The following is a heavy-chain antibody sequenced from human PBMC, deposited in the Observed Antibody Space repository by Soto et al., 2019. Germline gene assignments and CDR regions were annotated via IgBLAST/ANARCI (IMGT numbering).Heavy chain of an antibody. CDR1: EFTFSNYA. J-gene: IGHJ3*01. CDR2: ISGSGSRT. D-gene: IGHD4-17*01. V-gene: IGHV3-23*01. Sequence: LLESGGGLVQPGGSLRLSCAASEFTFSNYAMTWVRQAPGKGLEWVSIISGSGSRTTYADSVEGRFTISRDNSKNMVYLQMNSLTAEDTAVYFCAKDQRFTAEYGAYCARSALDLCGQGTKVTVSS. CDR3: AKDQRFTAEYGAYCARSALDL.